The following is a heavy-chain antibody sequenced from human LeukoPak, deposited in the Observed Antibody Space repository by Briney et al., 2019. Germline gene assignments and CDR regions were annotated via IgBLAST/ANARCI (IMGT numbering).Heavy chain of an antibody. V-gene: IGHV1-18*01. CDR2: ISAYNGNT. Sequence: ASVKVSCKASGYTFTSYGISWVRQAPGQGLEWLGWISAYNGNTNYAQKLQGRVTMTTDTSTSTAYMELRSLRSDDTAVYYCARVKRGYSGYDRDYFDYWGQGTLVTVSS. CDR3: ARVKRGYSGYDRDYFDY. J-gene: IGHJ4*02. D-gene: IGHD5-12*01. CDR1: GYTFTSYG.